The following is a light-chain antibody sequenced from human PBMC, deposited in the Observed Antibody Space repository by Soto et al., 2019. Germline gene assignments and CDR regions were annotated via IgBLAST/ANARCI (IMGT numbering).Light chain of an antibody. CDR3: QQYGSSPRT. V-gene: IGKV3-15*01. CDR2: GAA. J-gene: IGKJ1*01. Sequence: EIVMTQSPATLSVSPGERATLSCRASQSVFSSLAWYQQKPGQAPRLLIYGAATRATGIPARFSGSGSGTDFTLTISSLQSEDFAVYYCQQYGSSPRTFGQGTKVDIK. CDR1: QSVFSS.